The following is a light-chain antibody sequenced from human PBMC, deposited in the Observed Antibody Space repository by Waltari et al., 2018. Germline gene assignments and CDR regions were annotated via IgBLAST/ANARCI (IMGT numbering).Light chain of an antibody. Sequence: DIVMTQSPDSLALSLGERATINCESSQSLLYRSNKKDYLAWFQQKPGQPPKLLISWASTRDSGVPERFSGSGSGTDFTLTISSLQAEDVALYFCQQYYSVPYTFGQGTKLEIK. CDR3: QQYYSVPYT. J-gene: IGKJ2*01. V-gene: IGKV4-1*01. CDR1: QSLLYRSNKKDY. CDR2: WAS.